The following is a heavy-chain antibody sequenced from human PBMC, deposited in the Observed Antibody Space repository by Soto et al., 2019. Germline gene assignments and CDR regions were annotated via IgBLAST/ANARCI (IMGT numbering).Heavy chain of an antibody. J-gene: IGHJ5*02. V-gene: IGHV3-23*01. Sequence: QTGGSLRLSCAASGFTFSSYAMSWVRQAPGKGLEWVSAISGSGGSTYYADSVKGRFTISRDNSKNTLYLQMNSLRAEDTAVYYCAKDWVIRGEPRKPHWFDPWGQGTLVTVSS. CDR2: ISGSGGST. CDR1: GFTFSSYA. CDR3: AKDWVIRGEPRKPHWFDP. D-gene: IGHD3-16*01.